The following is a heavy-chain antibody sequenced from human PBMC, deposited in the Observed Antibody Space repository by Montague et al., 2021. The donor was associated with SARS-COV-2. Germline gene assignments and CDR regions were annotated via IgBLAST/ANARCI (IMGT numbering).Heavy chain of an antibody. J-gene: IGHJ6*02. CDR2: MYYNGST. V-gene: IGHV4-39*07. CDR1: GDSFTSRTYS. CDR3: ARPSMVSRNYYYYGIDV. Sequence: SETLSLTCTASGDSFTSRTYSWGWIRQPPGKGLEWIGNMYYNGSTHFSPSLKSRVAISLDTSKNQFSLTLNSVTAADTAVYYCARPSMVSRNYYYYGIDVWGQGTTVTVSS. D-gene: IGHD2-21*01.